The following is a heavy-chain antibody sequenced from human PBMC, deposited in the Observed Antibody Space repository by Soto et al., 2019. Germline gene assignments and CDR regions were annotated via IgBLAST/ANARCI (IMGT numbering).Heavy chain of an antibody. D-gene: IGHD3-22*01. CDR2: TIPMFGTT. Sequence: QVQLVQSGAEVKKPESSVRVSCKASGGTFNSYAITWVRQAPGQGLEWMGGTIPMFGTTNYAEKFQGRVTSSADESTNTAYMGLSSLRSEDTAVYYCRRCGIRYHSIGYYLGIDGMDVWGQGTTVIVSS. CDR3: RRCGIRYHSIGYYLGIDGMDV. J-gene: IGHJ6*02. V-gene: IGHV1-69*12. CDR1: GGTFNSYA.